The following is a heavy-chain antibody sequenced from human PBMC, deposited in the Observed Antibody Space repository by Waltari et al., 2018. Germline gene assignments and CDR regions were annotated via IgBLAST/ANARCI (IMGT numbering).Heavy chain of an antibody. CDR3: ARAYCINGVCYSGYYFDY. CDR2: INADNGNT. V-gene: IGHV1-3*01. D-gene: IGHD2-8*01. CDR1: GYTFTGYT. J-gene: IGHJ4*02. Sequence: QVQLVQSGAEVKKPGASVKVSCKASGYTFTGYTIHWVRQAPGQGLEWMGWINADNGNTKYSRKFQGRVTITRDTSANTADMELSSLRSEDTAVYYCARAYCINGVCYSGYYFDYWGQGTLVTVSS.